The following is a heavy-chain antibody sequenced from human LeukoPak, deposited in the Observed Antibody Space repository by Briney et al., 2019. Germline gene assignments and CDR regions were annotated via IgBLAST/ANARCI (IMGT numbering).Heavy chain of an antibody. D-gene: IGHD5-12*01. CDR2: IRSKANSYAT. J-gene: IGHJ6*02. V-gene: IGHV3-73*01. Sequence: LGGSLRLSCAASGFTFSGSAMHWVRQASGKGLEWVGRIRSKANSYATAYAASVKGRFTISRDDSKNTAYLQMNSLKTEDTAVYYCTIHEWLRFTRPPYGMDVWGQGTTVTVSS. CDR3: TIHEWLRFTRPPYGMDV. CDR1: GFTFSGSA.